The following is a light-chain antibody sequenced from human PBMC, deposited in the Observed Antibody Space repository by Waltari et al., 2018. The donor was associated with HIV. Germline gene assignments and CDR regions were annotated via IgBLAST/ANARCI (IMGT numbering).Light chain of an antibody. CDR2: EDN. J-gene: IGLJ2*01. Sequence: SYELTQPPSVSVSPGQTARITCSGDALPKKYAYWYQQKSGQAPVLVIYEDNKRPAGIPYRCSGPSSGTMATLPISVAQVVDEADYYCYSTDSSGNHRGFGGGTELIVL. V-gene: IGLV3-10*01. CDR3: YSTDSSGNHRG. CDR1: ALPKKY.